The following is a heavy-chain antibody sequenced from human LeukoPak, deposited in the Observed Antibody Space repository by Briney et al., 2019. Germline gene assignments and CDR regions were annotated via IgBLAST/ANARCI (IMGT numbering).Heavy chain of an antibody. CDR3: ARHEGRVVPAPKAPFDI. CDR2: IYYSGST. J-gene: IGHJ3*02. D-gene: IGHD2-2*01. CDR1: GGSISSYY. V-gene: IGHV4-59*08. Sequence: SETLSLTCTVSGGSISSYYWSWIRQPPGKGLEWIGYIYYSGSTNYNPSLKSRVTISVDTSKNQFSLKLSSVTAADTAVYYCARHEGRVVPAPKAPFDIWGQGTMVTVSS.